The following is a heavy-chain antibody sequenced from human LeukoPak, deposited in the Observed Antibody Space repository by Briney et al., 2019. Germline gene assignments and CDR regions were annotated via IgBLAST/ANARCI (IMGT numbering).Heavy chain of an antibody. V-gene: IGHV3-13*01. CDR1: GFTFSSYD. CDR2: IGTAGDT. D-gene: IGHD6-13*01. Sequence: GGSLRLSCAASGFTFSSYDMHWVRQATGKGLEWVSAIGTAGDTYYPGSVKGRFTISRENAKNSLYLQMNSLRAGDTAVYYCARAGGSWLFGAFGIWGQGTMVTVSS. CDR3: ARAGGSWLFGAFGI. J-gene: IGHJ3*02.